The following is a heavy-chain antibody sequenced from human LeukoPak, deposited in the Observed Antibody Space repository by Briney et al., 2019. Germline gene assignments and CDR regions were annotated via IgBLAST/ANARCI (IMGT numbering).Heavy chain of an antibody. J-gene: IGHJ4*02. CDR1: GFTFSSYE. D-gene: IGHD3-16*01. V-gene: IGHV3-48*03. Sequence: GGSLRLSCAASGFTFSSYEMNWVRQAPGKGLEWVSYISSSGSTIYYADSAKGRFTISRDNAKNSLYLQMNSLRAEDTAVYYCASVGGGGAAVVDYWGQGTLVTVSS. CDR2: ISSSGSTI. CDR3: ASVGGGGAAVVDY.